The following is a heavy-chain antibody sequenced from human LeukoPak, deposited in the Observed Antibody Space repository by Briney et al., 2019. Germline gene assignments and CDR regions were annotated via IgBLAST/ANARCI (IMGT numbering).Heavy chain of an antibody. CDR1: GFTFSSYW. V-gene: IGHV3-33*01. D-gene: IGHD4-17*01. J-gene: IGHJ4*02. Sequence: GGSLRLSCAASGFTFSSYWMSWVRQAPGKGLEWVAVIWYDGSNKYYADSVKGRFTISRDNSKNTLYLQMNSLRAEDTAVYYCAREDYGDYEFYFDYWGQGTLVTVSS. CDR2: IWYDGSNK. CDR3: AREDYGDYEFYFDY.